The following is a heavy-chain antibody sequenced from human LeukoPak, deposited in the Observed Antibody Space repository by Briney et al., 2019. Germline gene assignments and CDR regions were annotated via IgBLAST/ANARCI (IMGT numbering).Heavy chain of an antibody. V-gene: IGHV3-48*01. CDR3: ASAIVVVPAAIRDAFDI. D-gene: IGHD2-2*01. Sequence: GRSLRLSCAASGFTFSSYSMNWVRQAPGKGMEWGSYISSHSTIYYADSVNGRFTISRDKAKNSLYLQMNSLRAEDTAVYYCASAIVVVPAAIRDAFDIWGQGTMVTVSS. CDR1: GFTFSSYS. CDR2: ISSHSTI. J-gene: IGHJ3*02.